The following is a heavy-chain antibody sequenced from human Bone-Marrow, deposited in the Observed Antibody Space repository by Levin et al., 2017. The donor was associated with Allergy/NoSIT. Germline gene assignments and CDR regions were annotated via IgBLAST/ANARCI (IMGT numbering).Heavy chain of an antibody. CDR1: GFTFSNYG. V-gene: IGHV3-30*18. D-gene: IGHD3-10*01. J-gene: IGHJ2*01. CDR2: ISNDGSNK. Sequence: GGSLRLSCAASGFTFSNYGMHWVRQAPGKGLEWVAVISNDGSNKFYEDLVKGRFTISRDNSKNTLYLQMNSLRVEDTAVYYCAKPIWFGESTLYFDLWGRGTLVTVSS. CDR3: AKPIWFGESTLYFDL.